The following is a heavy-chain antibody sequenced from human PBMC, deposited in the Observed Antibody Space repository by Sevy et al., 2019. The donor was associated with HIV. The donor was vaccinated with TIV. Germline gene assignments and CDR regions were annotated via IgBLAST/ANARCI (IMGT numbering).Heavy chain of an antibody. CDR3: AREARMGSYYFDY. CDR1: DDSVSSGSSY. V-gene: IGHV4-61*01. D-gene: IGHD3-10*01. J-gene: IGHJ4*02. CDR2: IYYSGST. Sequence: SETLSLTCSVSDDSVSSGSSYWSWIRQPPGKGVEWIGYIYYSGSTNYNLSLKSRVAISIDTSKNQFSLKLNSVTAADTAVYYCAREARMGSYYFDYWGQGALVTVSS.